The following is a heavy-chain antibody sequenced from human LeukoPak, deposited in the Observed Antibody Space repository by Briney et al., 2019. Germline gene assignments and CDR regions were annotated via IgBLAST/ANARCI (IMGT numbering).Heavy chain of an antibody. CDR3: ARAEGESSSPLIYYYYYMDG. J-gene: IGHJ6*03. CDR2: TYYRFKWYN. Sequence: SQTLSLTCAISGDSVSSNSAAWNWIRQSPSRGLEWLGRTYYRFKWYNDYAVSVKSRITINPDTSKNQFSLQLNSVTPEDTAVYYCARAEGESSSPLIYYYYYMDGWGKGTTVTVSS. CDR1: GDSVSSNSAA. D-gene: IGHD6-6*01. V-gene: IGHV6-1*01.